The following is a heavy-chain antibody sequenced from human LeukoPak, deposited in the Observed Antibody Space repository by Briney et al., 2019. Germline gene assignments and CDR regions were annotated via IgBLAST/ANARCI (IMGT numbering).Heavy chain of an antibody. CDR1: GGTFSSYA. V-gene: IGHV1-69*04. CDR2: IIPILGIA. J-gene: IGHJ4*02. Sequence: SVKVSCKASGGTFSSYAISWVRQAPGQGLEWMGRIIPILGIANYAQKFQGRVTVTADKSTSTAYMELSSLRSEDTAVYYCARGSDYYDSSGYYDYWGQGTLLSVSS. D-gene: IGHD3-22*01. CDR3: ARGSDYYDSSGYYDY.